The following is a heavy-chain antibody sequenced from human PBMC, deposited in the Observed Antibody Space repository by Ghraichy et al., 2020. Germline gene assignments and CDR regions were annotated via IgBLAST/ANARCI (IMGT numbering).Heavy chain of an antibody. CDR2: IIGRSIYT. D-gene: IGHD1-26*01. Sequence: GGSLRLSCAASGFTFSSYSMNWVRQAPGKGLEWVSSIIGRSIYTYYADSVKGRFTISRDNAKNSLYLQMNSLRAEDTAVYYCARDAGAGGPFDYWGQGTLVTVSS. J-gene: IGHJ4*02. V-gene: IGHV3-21*01. CDR1: GFTFSSYS. CDR3: ARDAGAGGPFDY.